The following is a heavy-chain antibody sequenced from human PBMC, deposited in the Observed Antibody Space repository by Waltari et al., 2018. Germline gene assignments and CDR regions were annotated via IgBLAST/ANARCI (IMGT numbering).Heavy chain of an antibody. CDR2: IYTSGST. D-gene: IGHD2-2*01. J-gene: IGHJ2*01. V-gene: IGHV4-4*07. CDR1: GGSISSHY. Sequence: QVQLQESGPGLVKPSETLSLTCTVSGGSISSHYWSWIRQPAGKGLEWIGRIYTSGSTNYHPSLKGRVTMSVDTSKNQFSLKLSSVTAADTAVYYCARGGYCSSTSCYYFYWYFDLWGRGTLVTVSS. CDR3: ARGGYCSSTSCYYFYWYFDL.